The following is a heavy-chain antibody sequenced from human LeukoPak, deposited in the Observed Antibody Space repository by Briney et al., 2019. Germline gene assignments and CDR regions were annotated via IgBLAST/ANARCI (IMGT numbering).Heavy chain of an antibody. Sequence: SETLSLTCTVSGGSISSSSYYWGWIRQPPGKGLEWIGTIYYTGSLYYNPSLKSRVTISVDTSKNQFSLRLSSVTAADTAVYYCARVLAAAGNNWFDPWGQGTLVTVSS. CDR1: GGSISSSSYY. V-gene: IGHV4-39*07. D-gene: IGHD6-13*01. CDR2: IYYTGSL. CDR3: ARVLAAAGNNWFDP. J-gene: IGHJ5*02.